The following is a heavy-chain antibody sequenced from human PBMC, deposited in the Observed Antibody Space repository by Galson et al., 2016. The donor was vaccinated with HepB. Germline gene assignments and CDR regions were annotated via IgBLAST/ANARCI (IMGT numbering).Heavy chain of an antibody. V-gene: IGHV3-33*01. J-gene: IGHJ6*02. CDR1: GFTFNTYG. Sequence: SLRLSCAASGFTFNTYGMHWVRQAPGKGLEWVALIYYDATNKHYADSVKGRFTISRDNSKDTLYLQMNSLRAGDTAVYYGARDDYFGSGSYHYSGMDVWGQGTTVTVSS. D-gene: IGHD3-10*01. CDR3: ARDDYFGSGSYHYSGMDV. CDR2: IYYDATNK.